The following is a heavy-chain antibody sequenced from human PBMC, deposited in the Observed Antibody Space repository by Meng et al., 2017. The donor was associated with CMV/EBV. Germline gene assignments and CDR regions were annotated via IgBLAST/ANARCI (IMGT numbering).Heavy chain of an antibody. V-gene: IGHV4-4*02. J-gene: IGHJ5*02. CDR2: IYHSGST. CDR3: ARGLGGWYFKHWLDP. CDR1: GGSISSSNW. D-gene: IGHD6-19*01. Sequence: SGGSISSSNWWSWVRQPPGKGLEWIGEIYHSGSTNYNPSLKSRVTISVDKSKNQFSLKLSSVTAADTAVYYCARGLGGWYFKHWLDPWGQGTLVTVSS.